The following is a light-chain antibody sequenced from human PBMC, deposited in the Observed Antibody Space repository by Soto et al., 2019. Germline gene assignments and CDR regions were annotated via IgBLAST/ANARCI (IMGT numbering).Light chain of an antibody. CDR2: GIS. V-gene: IGKV1-9*01. CDR3: QQSYRIPRT. Sequence: DIQFTQSPSFLSASVGDEVTITCRASQGIRSHLAWYQQKPGKAPKLLIYGISTLQKGVPSRFSGSGSGTDFILTINSLQTEDFATYYCQQSYRIPRTFGQGTRLEIK. CDR1: QGIRSH. J-gene: IGKJ5*01.